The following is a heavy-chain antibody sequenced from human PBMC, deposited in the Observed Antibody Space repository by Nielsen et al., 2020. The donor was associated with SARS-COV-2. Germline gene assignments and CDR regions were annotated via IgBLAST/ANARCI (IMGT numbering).Heavy chain of an antibody. V-gene: IGHV1-18*01. Sequence: ASVKVSCKASGYTFTSYDIHWVRQATGQGLAWMGWIRAYNGNTNYAQKLQGRVTMTTDTSTSTAYMELMSLRSDDTAVYYCARAGITIFGVVNWFDPWGQGTLVTVSS. CDR1: GYTFTSYD. CDR2: IRAYNGNT. D-gene: IGHD3-3*01. CDR3: ARAGITIFGVVNWFDP. J-gene: IGHJ5*02.